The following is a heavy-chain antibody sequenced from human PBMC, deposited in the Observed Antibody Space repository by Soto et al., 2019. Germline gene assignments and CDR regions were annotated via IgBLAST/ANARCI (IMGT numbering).Heavy chain of an antibody. CDR2: ISYDGSNK. J-gene: IGHJ2*01. Sequence: HVQLVESGGGVVQPGRSLRLSCAASGFTFSSYAMHWVRQAPGKGLEWVAVISYDGSNKYYTDSVKGRFTISRDNSKXXLYLQMNSLRAEDTAVYYCARPLWRDDYNWGYFDLWGRGTLVTVSS. CDR3: ARPLWRDDYNWGYFDL. V-gene: IGHV3-30-3*01. CDR1: GFTFSSYA. D-gene: IGHD4-4*01.